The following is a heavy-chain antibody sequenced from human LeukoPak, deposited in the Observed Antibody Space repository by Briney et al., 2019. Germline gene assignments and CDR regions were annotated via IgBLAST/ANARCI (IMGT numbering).Heavy chain of an antibody. CDR2: INHSGST. Sequence: SETLSLTCAVYGGSFSGYYWSWIRQPPGKGLEWIGEINHSGSTNYNPSLKSRVTISVDTSKNQFSLKLSSVTAADTAVYYCARRFVFCSSTSCVYDAFDIWGQGTMVTVSS. V-gene: IGHV4-34*01. CDR1: GGSFSGYY. J-gene: IGHJ3*02. CDR3: ARRFVFCSSTSCVYDAFDI. D-gene: IGHD2-2*01.